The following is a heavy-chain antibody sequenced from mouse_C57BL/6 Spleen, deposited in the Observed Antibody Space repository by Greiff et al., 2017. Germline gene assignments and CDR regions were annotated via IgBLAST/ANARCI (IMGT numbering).Heavy chain of an antibody. Sequence: VQLQQSGAELVKPGASVKISCKASGYAFSSYWMNWVKQRPGKGLEWIGQIYPGDGDTNYNGKFKGKATLTADKSSSTAYMQLSSLTSEDSAVYFCARSRQLRRFDYWGQGTTLTVSS. V-gene: IGHV1-80*01. CDR3: ARSRQLRRFDY. J-gene: IGHJ2*01. CDR1: GYAFSSYW. CDR2: IYPGDGDT. D-gene: IGHD3-2*02.